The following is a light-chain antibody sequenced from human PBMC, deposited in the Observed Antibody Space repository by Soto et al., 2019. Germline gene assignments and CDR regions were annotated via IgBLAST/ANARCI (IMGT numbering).Light chain of an antibody. Sequence: ENVVSPAPLVLRVPPGAPAYNSCRPSPSLLHSNGYNYLDWYLQKPGQSPQLLIYLGSNRASGVPDRFSGSGSGTDFTLKISRVEAEDVGVYYCMQALQTPPWTFGQGTKVDIK. CDR2: LGS. CDR1: PSLLHSNGYNY. V-gene: IGKV2-28*01. CDR3: MQALQTPPWT. J-gene: IGKJ1*01.